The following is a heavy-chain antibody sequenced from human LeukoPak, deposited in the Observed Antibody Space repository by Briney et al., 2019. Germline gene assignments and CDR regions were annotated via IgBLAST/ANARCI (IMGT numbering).Heavy chain of an antibody. V-gene: IGHV1-24*01. Sequence: ASVKVSCKVSGYTLTELSMHWVRQAPGKGLEWMGGFDPEDGETIYAQKFQGRVTMTRNTSISTAYMELSSLRSEDTAVYYCARGAFPTDGYNCWGQGTLVTVSS. D-gene: IGHD5-24*01. CDR1: GYTLTELS. CDR2: FDPEDGET. CDR3: ARGAFPTDGYNC. J-gene: IGHJ4*02.